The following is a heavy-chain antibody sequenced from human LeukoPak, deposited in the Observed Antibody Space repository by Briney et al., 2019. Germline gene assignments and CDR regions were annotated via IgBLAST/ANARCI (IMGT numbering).Heavy chain of an antibody. CDR3: TTYDFWSGYFSFDI. CDR2: IKKKTEGGTT. D-gene: IGHD3-3*01. CDR1: GLTFSNAW. V-gene: IGHV3-15*01. Sequence: GGTLRLPCAVSGLTFSNAWMSWVRQAPGKGLEGLGHIKKKTEGGTTDYAAPLKGRFTISRDDSKNALYPQMNSLRSEDTAVYYCTTYDFWSGYFSFDIWGQGTKVTVSS. J-gene: IGHJ3*02.